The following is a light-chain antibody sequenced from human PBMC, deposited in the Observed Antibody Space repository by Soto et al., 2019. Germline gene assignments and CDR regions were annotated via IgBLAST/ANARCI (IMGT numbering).Light chain of an antibody. CDR1: SSDVGSYNY. J-gene: IGLJ1*01. CDR3: SSYTSSSTL. V-gene: IGLV2-14*01. CDR2: EVS. Sequence: QSVLTQPPSASGSPGQSVTISCAGTSSDVGSYNYVSWYQQHPGKAPKLMIYEVSNRPSGVSSRFSGSKSGNTASLTISGLQAEDEADYYCSSYTSSSTLFGTGTKATVL.